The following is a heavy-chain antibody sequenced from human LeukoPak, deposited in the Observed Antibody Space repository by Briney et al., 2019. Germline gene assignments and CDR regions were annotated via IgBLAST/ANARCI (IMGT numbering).Heavy chain of an antibody. CDR3: ARGRKYTSGYRVTELGSRYSDY. V-gene: IGHV4-4*07. Sequence: SETLSLTCTVSGYSISSGYYWGWIRQPAGKGLECIGRISTNGNTNYNPSLKSRVSMSVDTSKNQFSLKLSSVTAADTAVYYCARGRKYTSGYRVTELGSRYSDYWGQGTLVTVSS. D-gene: IGHD5-18*01. J-gene: IGHJ4*02. CDR1: GYSISSGYY. CDR2: ISTNGNT.